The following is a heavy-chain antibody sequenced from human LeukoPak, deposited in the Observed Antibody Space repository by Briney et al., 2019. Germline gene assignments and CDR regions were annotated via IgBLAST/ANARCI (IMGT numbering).Heavy chain of an antibody. CDR3: ARSVEYCSSTSCYISS. Sequence: SVKVFCKASGGTFSSYAISWVRQAPGQGLEWMGGIIPIFGTANYAQKFQGRVTITADESTSTAYMELSSLRSEDTAVYYCARSVEYCSSTSCYISSWGQGTLVTVSS. D-gene: IGHD2-2*02. J-gene: IGHJ5*02. V-gene: IGHV1-69*01. CDR2: IIPIFGTA. CDR1: GGTFSSYA.